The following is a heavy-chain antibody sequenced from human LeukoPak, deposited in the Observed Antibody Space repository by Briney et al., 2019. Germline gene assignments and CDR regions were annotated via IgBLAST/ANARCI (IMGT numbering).Heavy chain of an antibody. V-gene: IGHV1-2*02. CDR3: ARDRVPVHYYMDV. Sequence: ASVKVSCKASGYTFTGYYMHWVRQAPGQGLEWMGWINPNSGGTNYAQKFQGRVTMTRDTSISTAYMELSRLRSDDTAVYYCARDRVPVHYYMDVWGKGTTVTVSS. D-gene: IGHD2-2*01. CDR2: INPNSGGT. J-gene: IGHJ6*03. CDR1: GYTFTGYY.